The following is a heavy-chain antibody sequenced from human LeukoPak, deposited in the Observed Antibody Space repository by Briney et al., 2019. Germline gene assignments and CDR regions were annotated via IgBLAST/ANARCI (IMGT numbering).Heavy chain of an antibody. CDR3: AKDYYYGSGSYYNWYYYGMDV. V-gene: IGHV3-30*18. Sequence: QPRRSLRLSCAASGFTFSSYGMHWVRQAPGKGLEWVAVISYDGSNKNYADSVKGRFTISRDNSKNTLYLQMNSLRAEDTAVYYCAKDYYYGSGSYYNWYYYGMDVWGQGTTVTVSS. D-gene: IGHD3-10*01. CDR2: ISYDGSNK. CDR1: GFTFSSYG. J-gene: IGHJ6*02.